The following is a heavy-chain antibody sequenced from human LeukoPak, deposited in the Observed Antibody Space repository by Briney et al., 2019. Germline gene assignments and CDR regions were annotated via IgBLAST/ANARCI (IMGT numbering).Heavy chain of an antibody. CDR1: GFTFSSYA. J-gene: IGHJ4*02. D-gene: IGHD2-2*02. V-gene: IGHV3-23*01. CDR3: AKGDIVVVPAAKPFDY. Sequence: PGGSLRLSCAASGFTFSSYAMSWVRQAPGKGLEWVSAISGSGGSTYYADSVKGRFTISRDNSKNTLYLQMNSLRAEDTAVYYCAKGDIVVVPAAKPFDYWGQGTLVIVSS. CDR2: ISGSGGST.